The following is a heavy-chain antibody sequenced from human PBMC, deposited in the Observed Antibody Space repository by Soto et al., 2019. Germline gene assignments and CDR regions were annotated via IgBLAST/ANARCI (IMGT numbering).Heavy chain of an antibody. D-gene: IGHD2-2*01. J-gene: IGHJ4*02. CDR3: AKAPEYCVSTSCYGKFDY. CDR1: GFTFIIYG. CDR2: ISYDGSNK. Sequence: PGGSLRLSCAASGFTFIIYGMHWVRQAPGKGLEWVAVISYDGSNKYYADSVKGRFTISRDNSKNTLYLQMNSLRAEDTAVYYCAKAPEYCVSTSCYGKFDYWGQGTLVTVSS. V-gene: IGHV3-30*18.